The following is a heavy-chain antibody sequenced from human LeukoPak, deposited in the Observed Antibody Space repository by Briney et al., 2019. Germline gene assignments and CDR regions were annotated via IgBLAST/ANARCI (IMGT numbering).Heavy chain of an antibody. V-gene: IGHV3-30*02. Sequence: GGSLRLSCAASGFTFSSYGVHWGRQAPGKGVEWVAFIRYDGSNKYYADSVKGRFTISRDNSKNTLYLQMNSLRAEDTAVYYCAKDRPPRAYYDFWSESWGQGTMVTVSS. CDR1: GFTFSSYG. CDR3: AKDRPPRAYYDFWSES. J-gene: IGHJ3*01. CDR2: IRYDGSNK. D-gene: IGHD3-3*01.